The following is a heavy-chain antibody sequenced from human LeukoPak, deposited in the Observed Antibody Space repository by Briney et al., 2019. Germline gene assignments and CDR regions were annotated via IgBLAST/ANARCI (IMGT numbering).Heavy chain of an antibody. J-gene: IGHJ4*02. CDR1: GFTFSSYS. D-gene: IGHD3-22*01. Sequence: PGGSLRLSCAASGFTFSSYSMNWVRQAPGKGLEWVSSISSSSSYIYYADSVKGRFTISRDNAKNSLYLQMNSLRAEDTAVYYCARETQLWSPITMIEVPRLDYWGQGTLVTVSS. V-gene: IGHV3-21*01. CDR3: ARETQLWSPITMIEVPRLDY. CDR2: ISSSSSYI.